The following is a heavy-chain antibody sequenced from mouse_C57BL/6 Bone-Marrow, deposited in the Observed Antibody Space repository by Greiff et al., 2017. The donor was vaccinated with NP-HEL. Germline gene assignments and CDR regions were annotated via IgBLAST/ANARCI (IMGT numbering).Heavy chain of an antibody. V-gene: IGHV14-2*01. CDR3: ARCTVVATYYAMDY. D-gene: IGHD1-1*01. CDR2: IDPEDGET. J-gene: IGHJ4*01. Sequence: EVMLVESGAELVKPGASVKLSCTASGFNIKDYYMHWVKQRTEQGLEWIGRIDPEDGETKYAPKFQGKATITADTSSNTAYLQLSSLTSEDTAVYYCARCTVVATYYAMDYWGQGTSVTVSS. CDR1: GFNIKDYY.